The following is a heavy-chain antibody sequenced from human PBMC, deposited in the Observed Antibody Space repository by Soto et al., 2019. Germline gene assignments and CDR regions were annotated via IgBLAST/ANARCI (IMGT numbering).Heavy chain of an antibody. CDR2: INPSGGST. D-gene: IGHD6-13*01. CDR3: GRGFVYGQQLGNLFDP. Sequence: ASVKVSCKASGYTFTSYYMHWVRPAPGQGLEWMGIINPSGGSTSYAQKFQGRVTMTRDTSTSTVYMELSSLRSEDTAVYYCGRGFVYGQQLGNLFDPWGQGTLVTVSS. CDR1: GYTFTSYY. J-gene: IGHJ5*01. V-gene: IGHV1-46*01.